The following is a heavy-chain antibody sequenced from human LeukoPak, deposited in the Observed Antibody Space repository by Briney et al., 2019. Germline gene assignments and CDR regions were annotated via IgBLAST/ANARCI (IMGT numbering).Heavy chain of an antibody. V-gene: IGHV4-31*03. J-gene: IGHJ4*02. Sequence: TLSLTCTVSGGSISSGDYYWSWIRQLPGKGLEWIAYIYYSGTTYYNPSLKSRLTISTDTSNNQFSLNLSSVTAADTAVYYCATNNLHGGGFFDYWGQGTLVTVSS. CDR3: ATNNLHGGGFFDY. CDR2: IYYSGTT. D-gene: IGHD1/OR15-1a*01. CDR1: GGSISSGDYY.